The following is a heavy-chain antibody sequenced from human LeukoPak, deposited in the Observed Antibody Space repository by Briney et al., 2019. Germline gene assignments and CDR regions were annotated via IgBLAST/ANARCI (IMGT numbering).Heavy chain of an antibody. J-gene: IGHJ4*02. V-gene: IGHV4-34*01. CDR2: INHSGST. Sequence: SETLSLTRAVYGGSFSGYYWSWIRQPPGKGLEWIGEINHSGSTNYNPSLTSRVTISVDTSKNQFSLKLSSVTAADTAVYYCASLYSSGWADYWGQGTLVTVSS. CDR1: GGSFSGYY. D-gene: IGHD6-19*01. CDR3: ASLYSSGWADY.